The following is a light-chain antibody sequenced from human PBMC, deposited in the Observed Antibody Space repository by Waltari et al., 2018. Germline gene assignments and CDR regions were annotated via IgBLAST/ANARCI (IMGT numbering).Light chain of an antibody. V-gene: IGKV1-39*01. J-gene: IGKJ2*03. Sequence: DIEMTQPPSPLSASLGDTVTITCRAARDIENFVIWYQQKRGGVPKLLIYGASTLQGGVPARFSGSGSGTNFTITISSLQPEDFATYYCQQSYSRYSFGQGTNLDIK. CDR3: QQSYSRYS. CDR1: RDIENF. CDR2: GAS.